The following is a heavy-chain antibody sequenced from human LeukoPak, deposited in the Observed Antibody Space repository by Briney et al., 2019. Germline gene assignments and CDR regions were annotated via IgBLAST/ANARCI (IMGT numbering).Heavy chain of an antibody. CDR2: IFYSGKT. D-gene: IGHD2-2*03. CDR1: NGSMTSDSYY. J-gene: IGHJ5*02. CDR3: ARLWIVATWFDA. Sequence: PSETLSLTCTVSNGSMTSDSYYWAWVRQPPGKGLEWIGTIFYSGKTYYSASLKSRVTVSLDTSKKNFSLRLSSVTAADTAVYYCARLWIVATWFDAWGQGALVTVSA. V-gene: IGHV4-39*02.